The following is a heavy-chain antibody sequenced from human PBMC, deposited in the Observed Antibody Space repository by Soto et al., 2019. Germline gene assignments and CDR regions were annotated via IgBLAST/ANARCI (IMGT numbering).Heavy chain of an antibody. CDR1: GGSIGSYY. D-gene: IGHD1-26*01. J-gene: IGHJ5*02. CDR3: AREGGSLNWFDP. Sequence: SETLSLTCTVSGGSIGSYYWSWIRQPPGKGLEWIGFIYYRGSTNYNPSLKSRVTISVDTSKNQFFLKLTSVTPADTAVYYCAREGGSLNWFDPWGQGTLVTVSS. V-gene: IGHV4-59*01. CDR2: IYYRGST.